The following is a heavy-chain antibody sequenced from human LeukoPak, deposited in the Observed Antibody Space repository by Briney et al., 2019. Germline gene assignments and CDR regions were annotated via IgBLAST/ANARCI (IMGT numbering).Heavy chain of an antibody. CDR3: ARGGGTIFGVVSLNYYYGMDV. Sequence: PSETLSLTCAVYGGSFSGYYWSWIRQPPGKGLEWIGGINHSGSTNYNPSLKSRVTISVDTSKNQFSPKLSSVTAADTAVYYCARGGGTIFGVVSLNYYYGMDVWGQGTTVTVSS. J-gene: IGHJ6*02. D-gene: IGHD3-3*01. CDR2: INHSGST. V-gene: IGHV4-34*01. CDR1: GGSFSGYY.